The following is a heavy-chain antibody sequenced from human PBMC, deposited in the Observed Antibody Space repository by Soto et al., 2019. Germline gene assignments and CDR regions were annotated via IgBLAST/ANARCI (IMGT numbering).Heavy chain of an antibody. CDR3: ARDLGTRGP. CDR2: INGPGNTV. V-gene: IGHV3-48*01. Sequence: RKAPGKGLEWISYINGPGNTVFYADSVKGRFTISRDNAKSSVYLQMNSLTAEDTAVYYCARDLGTRGPWGQGTLVT. J-gene: IGHJ5*02. D-gene: IGHD1-1*01.